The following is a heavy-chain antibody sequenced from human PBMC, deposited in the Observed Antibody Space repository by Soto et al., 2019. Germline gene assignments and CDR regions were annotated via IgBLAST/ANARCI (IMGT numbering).Heavy chain of an antibody. CDR1: GYTFTNYD. D-gene: IGHD6-19*01. J-gene: IGHJ4*02. CDR2: ISPYSGNT. CDR3: VRFASSGWYTGGY. Sequence: QVQLVQSGAEVKKPGASVKVSCKASGYTFTNYDSGWVRQAPGQGLEWMGWISPYSGNTRNAQKIQGRVTMTTDTPTSTAYMELRSLRFDDTAVYYCVRFASSGWYTGGYWGQGTLVTVSS. V-gene: IGHV1-18*01.